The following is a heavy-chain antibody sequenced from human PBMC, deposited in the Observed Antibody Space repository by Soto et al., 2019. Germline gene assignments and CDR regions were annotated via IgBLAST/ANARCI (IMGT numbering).Heavy chain of an antibody. D-gene: IGHD5-18*01. V-gene: IGHV3-48*02. CDR2: ISSSSSTI. CDR3: ARDSGYSYGYVYWYFDL. Sequence: GGSLRLSCEASGYTFSSYSMNWVRQAPGKGLEWVSYISSSSSTINYADSVKGRFTISRDNAKNSLYLQMNSLRDEDTAVYYCARDSGYSYGYVYWYFDLWGRGTLVTVSS. CDR1: GYTFSSYS. J-gene: IGHJ2*01.